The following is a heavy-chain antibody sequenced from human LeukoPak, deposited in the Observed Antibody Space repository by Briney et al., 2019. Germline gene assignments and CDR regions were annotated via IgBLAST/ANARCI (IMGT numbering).Heavy chain of an antibody. CDR2: VSSDGTT. J-gene: IGHJ4*02. Sequence: SETLSLTCSVSGDSVTSSYWNWIRQPPGKALEWIGYVSSDGTTNFTPSLRSRLIMSVDTAKNDISLILTSVTGADTAIYYCARLDCFVEGCYNHWGRGTLVTVSS. D-gene: IGHD2-15*01. V-gene: IGHV4-59*08. CDR3: ARLDCFVEGCYNH. CDR1: GDSVTSSY.